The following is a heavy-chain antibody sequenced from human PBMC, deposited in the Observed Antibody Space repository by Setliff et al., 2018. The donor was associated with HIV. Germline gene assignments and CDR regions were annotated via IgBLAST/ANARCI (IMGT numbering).Heavy chain of an antibody. V-gene: IGHV4-59*11. J-gene: IGHJ4*02. CDR3: ARDPHYFDRSGYYSYFYFDY. CDR1: DVSISSHY. D-gene: IGHD3-22*01. Sequence: PSETLSLTCNVSDVSISSHYWSWIRQPPGKRLEWIGYVYYSGNTYYHPSLQSRVTISLDMSKDQFSLKVKSVTAADTAIYYCARDPHYFDRSGYYSYFYFDYWGQGMLVTVSS. CDR2: VYYSGNT.